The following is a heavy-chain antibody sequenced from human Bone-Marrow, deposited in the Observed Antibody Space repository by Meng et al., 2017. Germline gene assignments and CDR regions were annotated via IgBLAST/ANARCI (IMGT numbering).Heavy chain of an antibody. CDR1: GYTFTSYG. CDR2: ISAYNGNT. V-gene: IGHV1-18*01. D-gene: IGHD6-13*01. J-gene: IGHJ6*02. Sequence: ASVTVSCKASGYTFTSYGISWVRQAPGQGLEWMGWISAYNGNTNYAQKLQGRVTMTTDTSTSTAYMELRSLRSDDTAVYYSARDLASRLSGYYYYHGMDVWGQGTTVTVSS. CDR3: ARDLASRLSGYYYYHGMDV.